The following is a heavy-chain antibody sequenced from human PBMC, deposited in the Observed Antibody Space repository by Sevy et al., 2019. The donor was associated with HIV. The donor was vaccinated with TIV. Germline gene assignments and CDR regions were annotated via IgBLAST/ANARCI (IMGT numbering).Heavy chain of an antibody. CDR3: TRGGPVTMVRGVIIIDWFDP. Sequence: GGSLRLSCTASGFTFGDYAMSWFRQAPGKGLEWVGFIRSKAYGGTTEYAASVKDRFTISRDDSKSIAYLQMNSLKTEDTAVYYCTRGGPVTMVRGVIIIDWFDPWGQGTLVTVSS. CDR1: GFTFGDYA. V-gene: IGHV3-49*03. D-gene: IGHD3-10*01. J-gene: IGHJ5*02. CDR2: IRSKAYGGTT.